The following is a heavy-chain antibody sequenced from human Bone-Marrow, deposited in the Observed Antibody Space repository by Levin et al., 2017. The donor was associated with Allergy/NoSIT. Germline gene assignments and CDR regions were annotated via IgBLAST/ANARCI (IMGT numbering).Heavy chain of an antibody. D-gene: IGHD1-26*01. J-gene: IGHJ4*02. Sequence: GGSLRLSCAASGFTSSHYAMTWVRQAPGKGLEWVSSISDSGHRTFYADSVKGRFTISRDNSKNTLFLQMNSLRVEDTALYYCATSPNTSSVGDTSGYWGQGNLVTVSS. CDR2: ISDSGHRT. V-gene: IGHV3-23*01. CDR1: GFTSSHYA. CDR3: ATSPNTSSVGDTSGY.